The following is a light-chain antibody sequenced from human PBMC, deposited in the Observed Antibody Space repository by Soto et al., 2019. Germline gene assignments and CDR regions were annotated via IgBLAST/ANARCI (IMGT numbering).Light chain of an antibody. CDR3: GSYAENNRFVV. CDR1: SADVGGYDY. Sequence: QSALTQPPSASGSPGQSVTISCTGTSADVGGYDYVSWYQQVPGKAPKLIIYEVNKRPSGVPGRFSGSKSGITASLTVSGLQIEDEAIYYCGSYAENNRFVVFGGGTKLTVL. V-gene: IGLV2-8*01. CDR2: EVN. J-gene: IGLJ2*01.